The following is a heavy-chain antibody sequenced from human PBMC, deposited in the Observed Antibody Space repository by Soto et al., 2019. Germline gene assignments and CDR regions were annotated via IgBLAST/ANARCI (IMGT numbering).Heavy chain of an antibody. CDR2: IGTDGNT. CDR1: GFTFNSYA. Sequence: RLSCAASGFTFNSYAMNWVRQAPGKGLAWVSAIGTDGNTYYANSVKGRFTISRDNSRTTLYLQMNSLRVEDTALYYCVRKYPGTRPFDYWGQGTLVTASS. CDR3: VRKYPGTRPFDY. D-gene: IGHD2-2*01. V-gene: IGHV3-23*01. J-gene: IGHJ4*01.